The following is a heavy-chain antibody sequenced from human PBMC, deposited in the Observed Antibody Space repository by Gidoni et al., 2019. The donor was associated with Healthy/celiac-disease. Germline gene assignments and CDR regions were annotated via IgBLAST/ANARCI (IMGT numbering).Heavy chain of an antibody. CDR2: INPNSGGT. D-gene: IGHD2-15*01. Sequence: QVQLVQSGAEVKKPGASVKVSCKASGYTFTGYYMHWVRQAPGQGLEWMGRINPNSGGTNYAQKFQGRVTMTRDTSISTAYMELSRLRSDDTAVYYCARSAKAKVVVVVAATRGSMNYYYMDVWGKGTTVTVSS. V-gene: IGHV1-2*06. J-gene: IGHJ6*03. CDR3: ARSAKAKVVVVVAATRGSMNYYYMDV. CDR1: GYTFTGYY.